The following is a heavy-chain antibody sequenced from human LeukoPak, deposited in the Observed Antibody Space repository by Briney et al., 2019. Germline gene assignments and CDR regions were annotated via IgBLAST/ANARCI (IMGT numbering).Heavy chain of an antibody. CDR1: GESISGFY. V-gene: IGHV4-59*01. CDR2: IYYSGST. CDR3: ARVSGYDWESFYDY. J-gene: IGHJ4*02. Sequence: NPSETLSLTCTVSGESISGFYWTWIRQPPGKGLEWIGYIYYSGSTNYNPSLKSRVTISVDTSKNQFSLKLSSVTAADTAMYYCARVSGYDWESFYDYWGQGSLVTVSS. D-gene: IGHD5-12*01.